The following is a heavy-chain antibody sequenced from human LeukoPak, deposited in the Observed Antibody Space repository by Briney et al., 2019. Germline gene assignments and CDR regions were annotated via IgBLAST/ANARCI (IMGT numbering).Heavy chain of an antibody. CDR2: ISGSGGST. D-gene: IGHD6-13*01. CDR1: GFTFSSYA. CDR3: AKGIYSSSWYKAFDI. J-gene: IGHJ3*02. V-gene: IGHV3-23*01. Sequence: GGSLRLSCAASGFTFSSYAMSWVRQAPGKGLEWVSAISGSGGSTYYADSVKGRFTIPRDNSKNTLYLQMNSLRAEDTAVYYCAKGIYSSSWYKAFDIWGQGTVVTVSS.